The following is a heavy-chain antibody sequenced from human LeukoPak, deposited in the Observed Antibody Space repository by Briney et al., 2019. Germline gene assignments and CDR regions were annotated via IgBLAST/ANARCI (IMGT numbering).Heavy chain of an antibody. J-gene: IGHJ5*02. CDR3: ARDTSYYYDSSGYYPPGGFDP. V-gene: IGHV1-18*01. D-gene: IGHD3-22*01. CDR2: ISAYNGNT. CDR1: GYTFTSYG. Sequence: ASVKVSCTASGYTFTSYGISWVRQAPGQGLEWMGWISAYNGNTNYAQKLQGRVTMTTDTSTSTAYMELRSLRSDDTAVYYCARDTSYYYDSSGYYPPGGFDPWGQGTLVTVSS.